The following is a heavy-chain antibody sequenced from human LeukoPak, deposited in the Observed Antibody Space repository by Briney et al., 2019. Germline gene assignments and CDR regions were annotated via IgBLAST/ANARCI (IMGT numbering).Heavy chain of an antibody. V-gene: IGHV4-59*08. J-gene: IGHJ4*02. D-gene: IGHD4-17*01. CDR3: ARRDYGSKFDY. CDR1: GGSISRYY. Sequence: SETLSLTCTVSGGSISRYYWSWIRQPPGKGLEWIAYIYYTGIAHYNPSLKSRVTISVDTSKNQFSLKLNSVTAADTAVYYCARRDYGSKFDYWGEGTLVTVSS. CDR2: IYYTGIA.